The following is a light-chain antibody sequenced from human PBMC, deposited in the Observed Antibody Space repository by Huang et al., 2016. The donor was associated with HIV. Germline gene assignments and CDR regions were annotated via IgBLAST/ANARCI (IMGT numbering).Light chain of an antibody. Sequence: DIQVTQSPSSLSASVGDRVIITCRTSQTITTYLHWYRQEPGKAPNLLISAVAILQTGVPSRFSGSGSGTDFTLTITSLQPEDFAIYYCQQSHSSPYTFGQGTKVEI. J-gene: IGKJ2*01. CDR3: QQSHSSPYT. CDR2: AVA. V-gene: IGKV1-39*01. CDR1: QTITTY.